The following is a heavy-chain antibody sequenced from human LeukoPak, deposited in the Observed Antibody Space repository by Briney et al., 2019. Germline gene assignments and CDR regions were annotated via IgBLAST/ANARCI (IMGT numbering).Heavy chain of an antibody. V-gene: IGHV4-34*01. J-gene: IGHJ6*02. D-gene: IGHD3-3*01. CDR2: INHSGST. CDR1: GGSFSGYC. CDR3: ARGRRWNGMDV. Sequence: PSETLSLTCAVYGGSFSGYCWSWIRRPPGKGLEWIGEINHSGSTNYNPSLKSRVTISVDTSKNQFSLKLSSVTAADTAVYYCARGRRWNGMDVWGQGTTVTVSS.